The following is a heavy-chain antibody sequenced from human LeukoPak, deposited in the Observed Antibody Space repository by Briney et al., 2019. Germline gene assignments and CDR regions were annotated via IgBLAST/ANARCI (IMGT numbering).Heavy chain of an antibody. J-gene: IGHJ3*02. CDR2: INHRGST. CDR3: ARSPIVAGSIGYNAFDI. V-gene: IGHV4-34*01. Sequence: SETLSLTCAVYGGSFSGYYGSWIRQPPGKGLEWIGEINHRGSTKYNPSLTALNSRVTISVYTSKNQVSLKLSSGTAADTALYHCARSPIVAGSIGYNAFDIWGQGTMVTVSS. D-gene: IGHD3-22*01. CDR1: GGSFSGYY.